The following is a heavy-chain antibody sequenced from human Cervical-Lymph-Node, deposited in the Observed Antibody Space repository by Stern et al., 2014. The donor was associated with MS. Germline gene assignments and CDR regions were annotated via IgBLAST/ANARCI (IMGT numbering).Heavy chain of an antibody. D-gene: IGHD3-10*01. CDR3: TSGPLLVRHWFDP. Sequence: QVQLQQWGAGLLKPSETLSLTCTVYGGSFSGYYWSWIRQPPGKGLEWIGEVNHSGSTNYNPSLKSRLTISVDTSKNQFSLKLKSVTAADTAVYYCTSGPLLVRHWFDPWGQGTLVTVSS. V-gene: IGHV4-34*01. CDR2: VNHSGST. J-gene: IGHJ5*02. CDR1: GGSFSGYY.